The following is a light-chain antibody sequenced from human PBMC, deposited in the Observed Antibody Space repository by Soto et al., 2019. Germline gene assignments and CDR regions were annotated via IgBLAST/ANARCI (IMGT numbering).Light chain of an antibody. J-gene: IGKJ3*01. Sequence: DIQMTQSPSTLSASVGDRVTITCRASQSISSWLAWYQQKPGKAPKLLIYKASTLESGVPSRFSGSGSGTEFTLTISSLXXXXXXXXXXXQSFTFGPGTKVDIK. CDR1: QSISSW. CDR2: KAS. CDR3: XQSFT. V-gene: IGKV1-5*03.